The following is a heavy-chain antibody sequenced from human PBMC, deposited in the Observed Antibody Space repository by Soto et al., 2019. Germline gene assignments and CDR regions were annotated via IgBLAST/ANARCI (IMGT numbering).Heavy chain of an antibody. CDR1: GGSFRTYA. CDR3: ARVGPPSPSVSWLFDL. Sequence: QGQLAQSGAEVKKPGSSVKVSCKASGGSFRTYAINWVRQAPGQGLEWMGGIITMLAAPTYAQKFQGRLKSTAYESTTTVYMELSSLTSEYTAVYYCARVGPPSPSVSWLFDLWGRGTLVTVAS. V-gene: IGHV1-69*01. J-gene: IGHJ2*01. D-gene: IGHD4-17*01. CDR2: IITMLAAP.